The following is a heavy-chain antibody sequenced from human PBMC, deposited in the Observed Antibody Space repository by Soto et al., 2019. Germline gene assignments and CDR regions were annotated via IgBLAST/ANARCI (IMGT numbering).Heavy chain of an antibody. V-gene: IGHV5-51*01. CDR2: IYPGDSDT. Sequence: PGASLKICCKGSGYSSTSYWNGGVRQMPGKGLEWMGIIYPGDSDTRYGPSFQGQVTISADKSISTAYLQWSSLKASDTAMYYCASHHPPVILDSGYSSGWYARSYYYYGIDVWGQGTTVTVSS. CDR1: GYSSTSYW. D-gene: IGHD6-19*01. J-gene: IGHJ6*02. CDR3: ASHHPPVILDSGYSSGWYARSYYYYGIDV.